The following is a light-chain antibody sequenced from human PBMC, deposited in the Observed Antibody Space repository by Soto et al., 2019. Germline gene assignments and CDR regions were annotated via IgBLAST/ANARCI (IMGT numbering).Light chain of an antibody. CDR1: QSISDW. CDR3: QQYNGYSRA. CDR2: RAS. V-gene: IGKV1-5*03. Sequence: DIQMTQSPSTLSASIGDRVTITCRASQSISDWLAWYQQKPGKAPKLLIYRASNLESGVPSRFSGSGSGTEFTLTISSLQPDDFAPYYCQQYNGYSRAFGQGTKVEIK. J-gene: IGKJ1*01.